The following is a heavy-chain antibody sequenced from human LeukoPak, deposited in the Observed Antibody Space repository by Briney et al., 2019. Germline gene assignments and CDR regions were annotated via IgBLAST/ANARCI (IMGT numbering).Heavy chain of an antibody. D-gene: IGHD5-18*01. CDR2: INAGNGNT. Sequence: ASVKVSCKASGYTFTTYAMHWVRQAPGQRLGWMGWINAGNGNTKYSQKFQGRVILTSDTSASTAYMELSSLRSEDTAVYYCATRYNYNWGFDYWGQGTLVTVSS. CDR1: GYTFTTYA. J-gene: IGHJ4*02. V-gene: IGHV1-3*01. CDR3: ATRYNYNWGFDY.